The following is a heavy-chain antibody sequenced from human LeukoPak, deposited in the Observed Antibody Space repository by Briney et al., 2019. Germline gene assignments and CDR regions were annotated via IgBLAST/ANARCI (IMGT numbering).Heavy chain of an antibody. J-gene: IGHJ5*02. V-gene: IGHV4-59*01. Sequence: SETLSLTCTVPGFSISNSNWSWIRQPPGKGLEWIGFIHSNGGANYNASLNSRATISRDTSRSQVSLKLTSVTAADTTVYYYARSNLASLGQFEPWGQGTLVTVSS. D-gene: IGHD5-12*01. CDR1: GFSISNSN. CDR2: IHSNGGA. CDR3: ARSNLASLGQFEP.